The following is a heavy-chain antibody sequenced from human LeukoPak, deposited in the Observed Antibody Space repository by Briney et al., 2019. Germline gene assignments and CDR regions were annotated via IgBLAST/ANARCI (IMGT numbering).Heavy chain of an antibody. CDR3: AREKVTTTRSFFDY. J-gene: IGHJ4*02. D-gene: IGHD4-17*01. CDR1: GFTLSNYW. CDR2: IKQDGSEK. Sequence: PVGSLRHSCAAPGFTLSNYWMTWVRQAPGKGLEWVSNIKQDGSEKYYVDSAKGRFTISRDNARNSLFLQMNTLRAADTAVYYSAREKVTTTRSFFDYWGQGTLVTVSS. V-gene: IGHV3-7*05.